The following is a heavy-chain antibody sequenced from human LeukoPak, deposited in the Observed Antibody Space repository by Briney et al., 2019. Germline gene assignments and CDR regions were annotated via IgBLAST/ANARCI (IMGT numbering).Heavy chain of an antibody. D-gene: IGHD4-17*01. V-gene: IGHV3-21*01. J-gene: IGHJ3*02. CDR3: ARPNDYGDYVAFDI. CDR2: ISSSSSYI. Sequence: PGGSLRLSCAASGFTFSSYSMNWVRQAPGNGLEWVSSISSSSSYIYYADSVKGRFTISRDNAKNSLYLQMNSLRAEDTAVYYCARPNDYGDYVAFDIWGQGTMVTVSS. CDR1: GFTFSSYS.